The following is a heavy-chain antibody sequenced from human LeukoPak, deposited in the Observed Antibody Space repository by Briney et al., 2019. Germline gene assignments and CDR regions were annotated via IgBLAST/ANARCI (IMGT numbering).Heavy chain of an antibody. CDR3: ARAHHPIAGTFNY. CDR2: MNPNSGNT. V-gene: IGHV1-8*02. Sequence: GASVKVSCKASGYTFTSYGISWVRQAPGQGLEWMGWMNPNSGNTGYAQKFQGRVTMTRNTSISTAYMELSSLRSEDTAVYYCARAHHPIAGTFNYWGQGTLVTVSS. CDR1: GYTFTSYG. J-gene: IGHJ4*02. D-gene: IGHD6-13*01.